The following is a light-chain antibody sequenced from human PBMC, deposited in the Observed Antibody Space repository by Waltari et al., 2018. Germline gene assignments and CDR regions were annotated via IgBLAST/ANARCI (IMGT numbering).Light chain of an antibody. J-gene: IGKJ2*01. CDR2: KAS. V-gene: IGKV1-5*03. CDR3: QQYNTYSS. CDR1: QSISNW. Sequence: DIQMTQSPSSLSAFVGDTVTITCRASQSISNWLAWYQQKPGKPPILLIYKASILKSGVPSRFSGSGSGTQLTLTISSLQPGDVATYYCQQYNTYSSFGQGTNLEIK.